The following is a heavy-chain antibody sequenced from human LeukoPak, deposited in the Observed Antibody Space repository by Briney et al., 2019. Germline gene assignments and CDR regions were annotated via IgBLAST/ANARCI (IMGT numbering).Heavy chain of an antibody. CDR1: GGSLSSSSYY. CDR3: ARRSAVAGTLDY. J-gene: IGHJ4*02. D-gene: IGHD6-19*01. V-gene: IGHV4-39*01. Sequence: SETLSLTCTVSGGSLSSSSYYWGWIRQPPGKGLEWIGSIYYSGSTYYNPSLKSRVTISVDTSKNQFSLKLSSVTAADTAVYYCARRSAVAGTLDYWGQGTLVTVSS. CDR2: IYYSGST.